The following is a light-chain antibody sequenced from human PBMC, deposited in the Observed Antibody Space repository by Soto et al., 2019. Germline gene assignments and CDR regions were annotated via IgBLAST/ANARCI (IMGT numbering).Light chain of an antibody. J-gene: IGKJ4*01. CDR2: DAS. V-gene: IGKV1-39*01. Sequence: DIHMTQSPSSLSASVGDRVTITCRSSQTISTFLHWFQQKPGKAPNLLIYDASSLQSGVPSRFSGSGSGTDFTLTISSLQPEDFGTYYCQQTYSTFVSFGGGTKV. CDR3: QQTYSTFVS. CDR1: QTISTF.